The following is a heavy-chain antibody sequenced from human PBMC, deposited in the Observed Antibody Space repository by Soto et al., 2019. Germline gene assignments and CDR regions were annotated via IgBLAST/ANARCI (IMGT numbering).Heavy chain of an antibody. V-gene: IGHV3-49*03. Sequence: GSLRLSCTASGFTFGDYAMIWFRQAPGKGLEWVGFIRSKAYGGTTEYAASVKGRFTISRDDSKSIAYLQMNSLKTEDTAVYYCTRGGGIVVVPAAIVYWGQGTLVTSPQ. CDR2: IRSKAYGGTT. J-gene: IGHJ4*02. CDR1: GFTFGDYA. CDR3: TRGGGIVVVPAAIVY. D-gene: IGHD2-2*01.